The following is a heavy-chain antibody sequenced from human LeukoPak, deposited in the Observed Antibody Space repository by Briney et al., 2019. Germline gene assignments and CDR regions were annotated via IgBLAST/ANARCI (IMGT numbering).Heavy chain of an antibody. J-gene: IGHJ3*02. Sequence: GASVKVSCKASGYTFTSYDISWVRQAPGQGLEWMGWISAYNGNTNYAQKLQGRVTMTTDTSTSTAYMELRSLRSDDTAVYYCAGVTFGGVSTDAFDIWGQGTMVTVSS. CDR2: ISAYNGNT. CDR3: AGVTFGGVSTDAFDI. CDR1: GYTFTSYD. V-gene: IGHV1-18*01. D-gene: IGHD3-16*01.